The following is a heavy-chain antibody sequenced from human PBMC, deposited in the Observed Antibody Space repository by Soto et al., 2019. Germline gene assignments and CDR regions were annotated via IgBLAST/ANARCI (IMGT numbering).Heavy chain of an antibody. D-gene: IGHD3-16*02. CDR1: GFTFSSYG. V-gene: IGHV3-33*01. Sequence: QVQLVESGGGVVQPGRSLRLSCAASGFTFSSYGMHWVRQAPGKGLEWVAVIWYDGSNKYYADSVKGRFTISRDNSKNTLYLQMNSLRAEDTAVYYCARDRGKDYIWGSYRYTSVDYWGQGTLVTVSS. J-gene: IGHJ4*02. CDR2: IWYDGSNK. CDR3: ARDRGKDYIWGSYRYTSVDY.